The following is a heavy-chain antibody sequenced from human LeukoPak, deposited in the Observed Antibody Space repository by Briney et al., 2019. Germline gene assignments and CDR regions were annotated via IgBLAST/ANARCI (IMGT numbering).Heavy chain of an antibody. Sequence: SETLSLTCAVYGGSFSGYYWSWIRQPPGKGLEWIGEINHSGSTNYNPSLKSRVTISVDTSKNQFSLKLSSVTAADTAVYYCARVYMVRGVMSWFDPWGQGTLVTVSS. D-gene: IGHD3-10*01. CDR3: ARVYMVRGVMSWFDP. V-gene: IGHV4-34*01. CDR1: GGSFSGYY. CDR2: INHSGST. J-gene: IGHJ5*02.